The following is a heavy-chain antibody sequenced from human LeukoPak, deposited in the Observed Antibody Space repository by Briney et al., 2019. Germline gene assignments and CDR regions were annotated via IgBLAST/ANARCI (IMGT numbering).Heavy chain of an antibody. Sequence: GGSLRLSCAASGFTFSSYAMHWVRQAPGKGLEWVAVISYDGSNKHYADSVKGRSTISRDNSKNTLYLQMNSLRAEDTAVYYCASRKDTPHLPDYWGQGTLVTVSS. V-gene: IGHV3-30-3*01. CDR1: GFTFSSYA. CDR3: ASRKDTPHLPDY. D-gene: IGHD5-18*01. J-gene: IGHJ4*02. CDR2: ISYDGSNK.